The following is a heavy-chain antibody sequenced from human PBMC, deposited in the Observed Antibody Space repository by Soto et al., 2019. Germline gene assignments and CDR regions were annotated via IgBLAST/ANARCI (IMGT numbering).Heavy chain of an antibody. D-gene: IGHD2-15*01. CDR2: ISAYNGNT. Sequence: QVQLVQSGAEVKKPGASVKVSCKASGYTFTSYGISWVRQAPGQGLEWMGWISAYNGNTNYAQKLQGRVTMTTDTSTSTADMELRSLRSDDTAVYYCAREHAVAANYYYYGMDVWGQGTTVTVSS. CDR3: AREHAVAANYYYYGMDV. V-gene: IGHV1-18*01. CDR1: GYTFTSYG. J-gene: IGHJ6*02.